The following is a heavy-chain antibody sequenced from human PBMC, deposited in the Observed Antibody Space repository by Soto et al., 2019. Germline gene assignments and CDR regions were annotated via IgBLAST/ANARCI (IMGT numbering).Heavy chain of an antibody. J-gene: IGHJ6*02. CDR2: IYPGDSDT. CDR1: GYSFTSYW. V-gene: IGHV5-51*01. Sequence: PGESLKISCKGSGYSFTSYWIGWVRQMPGKGLEWMGIIYPGDSDTRYSPSFQGQVTISADKSISTAYLQWRSLKASDTAMYYCARRSYCDGDCTRRPYDYYCMDVSGQGPTVTVSS. D-gene: IGHD2-21*02. CDR3: ARRSYCDGDCTRRPYDYYCMDV.